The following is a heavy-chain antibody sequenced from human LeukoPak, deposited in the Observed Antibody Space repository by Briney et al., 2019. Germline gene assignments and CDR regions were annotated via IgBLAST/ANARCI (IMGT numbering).Heavy chain of an antibody. V-gene: IGHV1-18*01. J-gene: IGHJ6*02. CDR3: ARYYDSSGDGSKDYYGMDV. D-gene: IGHD3-22*01. CDR1: GYTFTSYG. Sequence: ASVKVSCKASGYTFTSYGISWVRQAPGLGLEWMGWISAYNGDTNYAQKNQGRVTMTADTSTSTAYMELRSLRSDDTAVYYCARYYDSSGDGSKDYYGMDVWGQGTTVTVSS. CDR2: ISAYNGDT.